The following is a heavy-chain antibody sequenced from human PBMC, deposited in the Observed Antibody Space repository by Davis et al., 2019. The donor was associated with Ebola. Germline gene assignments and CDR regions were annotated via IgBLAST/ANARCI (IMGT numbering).Heavy chain of an antibody. D-gene: IGHD3-10*01. Sequence: GESLKISCAASGFTFSSYGMHWVRQAPGKGLEWVSSISSSSSYIYYADSVKGRFTISRDNAKNSLYLQMNSLRAEDTAVYYCARVHAGQLLMYWGQGTLVTVSS. V-gene: IGHV3-21*04. CDR1: GFTFSSYG. CDR2: ISSSSSYI. J-gene: IGHJ4*02. CDR3: ARVHAGQLLMY.